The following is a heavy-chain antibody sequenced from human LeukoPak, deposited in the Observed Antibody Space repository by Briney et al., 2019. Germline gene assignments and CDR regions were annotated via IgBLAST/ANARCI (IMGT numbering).Heavy chain of an antibody. CDR2: IYSSGII. CDR3: AGKVGVPTSYYGMDA. Sequence: GGSLRLSCAVSGFIVSNNYMSWVRQAPGKGLEWVSTIYSSGIIKYADSVKGRFTISRDNSRKTVYLEMNSLRAEDSAVYSCAGKVGVPTSYYGMDAXGQGTTVTVSS. CDR1: GFIVSNNY. D-gene: IGHD1-26*01. J-gene: IGHJ6*02. V-gene: IGHV3-53*01.